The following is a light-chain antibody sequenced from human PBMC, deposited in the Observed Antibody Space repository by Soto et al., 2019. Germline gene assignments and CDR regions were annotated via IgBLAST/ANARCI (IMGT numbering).Light chain of an antibody. J-gene: IGLJ1*01. CDR3: RSHTGTYISV. CDR2: DVS. Sequence: QSVLTQPRSVSGSPGQSVTISCTGTSSYVGGYNYVSWYQQHPGKAPKLMIYDVSKRPSGVPDRFSGFKSGNTASLTISGLQAEDEADYSRRSHTGTYISVFGTATSSPS. CDR1: SSYVGGYNY. V-gene: IGLV2-11*01.